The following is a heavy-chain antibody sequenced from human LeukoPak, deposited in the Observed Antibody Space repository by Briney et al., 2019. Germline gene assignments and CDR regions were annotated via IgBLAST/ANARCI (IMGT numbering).Heavy chain of an antibody. CDR1: GFTFSSYE. D-gene: IGHD3-3*01. CDR3: ARQVTIFGVLTMDV. CDR2: ISSSGTTI. J-gene: IGHJ6*03. V-gene: IGHV3-48*03. Sequence: GGSLRLSCAASGFTFSSYEMNWVRQAPGKGLEWVSYISSSGTTIYYADSVKGRFTSSRDNAKNSLYLQMNSLRAEDTAVYYCARQVTIFGVLTMDVWGKGTTVAVSS.